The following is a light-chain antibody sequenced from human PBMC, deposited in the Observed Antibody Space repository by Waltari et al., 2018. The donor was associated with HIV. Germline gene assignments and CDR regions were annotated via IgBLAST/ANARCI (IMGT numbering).Light chain of an antibody. CDR2: DVS. J-gene: IGLJ2*01. Sequence: QSALTQPASVSGSPGQSITISCTGTSSDIGGYNYVSWYQQHPGKAPKLMIYDVSNRPSGVSNRFSGSKSGNTASLTISGLQAGDGADYYCSSYTTGSKLIFGGGTKLTVL. CDR3: SSYTTGSKLI. CDR1: SSDIGGYNY. V-gene: IGLV2-14*03.